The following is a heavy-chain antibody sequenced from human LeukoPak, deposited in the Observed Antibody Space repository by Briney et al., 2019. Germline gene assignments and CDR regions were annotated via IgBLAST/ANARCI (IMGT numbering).Heavy chain of an antibody. CDR3: ARDHRATTTPELWFGELLLRNDAFDI. Sequence: GSLRLSCAASGFTFSSYSMNWVRQAPGKGLEWVSSISSSSSYIYYADSVKGRFTISRDNAKNSLYLQKNSLRAEDTAVYYCARDHRATTTPELWFGELLLRNDAFDIWGQGTMVTVSS. CDR1: GFTFSSYS. J-gene: IGHJ3*02. V-gene: IGHV3-21*01. D-gene: IGHD3-10*01. CDR2: ISSSSSYI.